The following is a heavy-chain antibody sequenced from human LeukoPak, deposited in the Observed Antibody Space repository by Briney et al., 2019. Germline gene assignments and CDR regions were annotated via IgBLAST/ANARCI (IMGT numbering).Heavy chain of an antibody. CDR1: GFTFTSSA. Sequence: ASVKVSCKASGFTFTSSAMQWVRQARGQRLEWIGWIVVGSGNTNYAQKFQERVTITRDMSTSTAYMELSSLRSEDTAVYYCAAEWVCSGGSCYYYFDYWGQGTLVTVSS. CDR3: AAEWVCSGGSCYYYFDY. D-gene: IGHD2-15*01. V-gene: IGHV1-58*02. J-gene: IGHJ4*02. CDR2: IVVGSGNT.